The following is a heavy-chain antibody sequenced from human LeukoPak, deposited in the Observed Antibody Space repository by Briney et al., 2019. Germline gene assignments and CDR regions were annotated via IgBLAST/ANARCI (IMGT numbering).Heavy chain of an antibody. V-gene: IGHV4-59*01. D-gene: IGHD5-24*01. CDR3: ARKRSEYFDY. J-gene: IGHJ4*02. CDR1: GGSISSYY. Sequence: SETLSLTCTVSGGSISSYYWSWIRQPPGKGLEWIGYIYFSGSTNYNPSLKSRVTISVDTSKNQFSLKLSSVTAADTAVYYCARKRSEYFDYWGQGTLVTVSS. CDR2: IYFSGST.